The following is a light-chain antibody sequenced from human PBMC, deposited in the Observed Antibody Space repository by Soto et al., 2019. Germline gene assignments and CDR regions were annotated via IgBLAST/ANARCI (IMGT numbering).Light chain of an antibody. CDR1: QSVSSSY. Sequence: EIVFAQSPGTLSFSPVERATLSCRASQSVSSSYLAWYQQKPGQAPRLLIYGASSRATGIPDRFSGSGSGTDFTLTISRLEPEDFAVYYCQQYGSSSWTFGQGTKVDIK. CDR3: QQYGSSSWT. J-gene: IGKJ1*01. CDR2: GAS. V-gene: IGKV3-20*01.